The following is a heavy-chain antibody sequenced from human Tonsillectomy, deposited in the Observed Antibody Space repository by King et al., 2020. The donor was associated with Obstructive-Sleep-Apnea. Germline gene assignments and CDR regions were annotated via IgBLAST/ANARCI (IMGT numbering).Heavy chain of an antibody. D-gene: IGHD4-17*01. V-gene: IGHV3-48*01. J-gene: IGHJ2*01. Sequence: QLVQSGGGLVQPGGSLRLSCVASGFTFRTHSMTWVRQAPGKGLEWVSYISRDSSTTYYADSVKGRFTISRDNAKNSLYLQMSSLRAADTAVYYCARLVDDYGDYVNWYFDLGGRGTLVTVSS. CDR1: GFTFRTHS. CDR3: ARLVDDYGDYVNWYFDL. CDR2: ISRDSSTT.